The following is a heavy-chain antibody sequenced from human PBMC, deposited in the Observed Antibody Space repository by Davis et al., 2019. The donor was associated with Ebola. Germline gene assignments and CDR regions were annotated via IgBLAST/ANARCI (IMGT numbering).Heavy chain of an antibody. D-gene: IGHD1-26*01. CDR2: IYYSGST. V-gene: IGHV4-59*01. CDR3: ARDRGSYSRLFDY. Sequence: PSETLSLTCTVSGGSISSYYWSWIRQPPGKGLEWIGYIYYSGSTNYNPSLKSRVTISVDTSKNQFSLKLSSVTAADTAVYYCARDRGSYSRLFDYWGRGALVTVSS. CDR1: GGSISSYY. J-gene: IGHJ4*02.